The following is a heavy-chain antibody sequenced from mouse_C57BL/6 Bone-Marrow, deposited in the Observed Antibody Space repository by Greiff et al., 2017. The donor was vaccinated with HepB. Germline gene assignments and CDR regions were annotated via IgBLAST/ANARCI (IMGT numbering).Heavy chain of an antibody. CDR3: ARWAAGLTGTRGFDY. D-gene: IGHD4-1*01. Sequence: EVKLMESVAELVRPGASVKLSCTASGFNIKNTYMHWVKQRPEQGLEWIGRIDPANGNTKYAPKFQGKATITADTSSNTAYLQLSSLTSEGTAIYYCARWAAGLTGTRGFDYWGQGTTLTVSS. CDR1: GFNIKNTY. J-gene: IGHJ2*01. V-gene: IGHV14-3*01. CDR2: IDPANGNT.